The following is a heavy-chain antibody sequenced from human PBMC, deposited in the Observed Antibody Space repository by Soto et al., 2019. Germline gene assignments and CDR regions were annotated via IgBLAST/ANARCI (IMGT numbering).Heavy chain of an antibody. CDR1: GYPISSSNW. Sequence: QVQPQESGPGLVKPSDTLSLTCAVSGYPISSSNWWGWIRQPPGKGLEWIGYIYYSGTTYYNPSLKSRVTMSVDTSKNQFSLKLTSVTAVDTAVYYCARREIQGPIDYWGQGTLVTVSS. J-gene: IGHJ4*02. V-gene: IGHV4-28*01. CDR2: IYYSGTT. D-gene: IGHD1-26*01. CDR3: ARREIQGPIDY.